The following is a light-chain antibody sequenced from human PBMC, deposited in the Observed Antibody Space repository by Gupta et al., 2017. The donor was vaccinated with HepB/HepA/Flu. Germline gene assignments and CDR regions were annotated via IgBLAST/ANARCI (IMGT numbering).Light chain of an antibody. V-gene: IGKV3-20*01. CDR2: GAS. Sequence: EIVLTQSPGTLSLSPVERATLSCRASQSVSSSYLAWYQQKPGQAPRRLIYGASSRATGIPDRISGSGSGTDFTLTISRLEPEDVGVYYCQQYGSSLYTFGQGTKLEI. J-gene: IGKJ2*01. CDR1: QSVSSSY. CDR3: QQYGSSLYT.